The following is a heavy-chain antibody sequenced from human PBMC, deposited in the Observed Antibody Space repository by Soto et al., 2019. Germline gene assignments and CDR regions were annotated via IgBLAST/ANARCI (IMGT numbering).Heavy chain of an antibody. CDR1: GYTFTSYD. Sequence: ASVKVSCKASGYTFTSYDSNWVRQATGQGLEWMGWMNPNSGNTGYAQKFQGRVTMTRTTSISTAYMELSSLRSEDTAVYYCATWGYSSFTRPDYYYYMDVWGKGTTVTVSS. CDR2: MNPNSGNT. CDR3: ATWGYSSFTRPDYYYYMDV. D-gene: IGHD6-13*01. V-gene: IGHV1-8*01. J-gene: IGHJ6*03.